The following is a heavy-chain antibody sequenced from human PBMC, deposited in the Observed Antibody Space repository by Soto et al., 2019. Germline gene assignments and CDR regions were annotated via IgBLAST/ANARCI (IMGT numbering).Heavy chain of an antibody. J-gene: IGHJ6*01. D-gene: IGHD4-17*01. CDR1: GGSISSGYYY. V-gene: IGHV4-30-4*08. Sequence: NLSLTWTVSGGSISSGYYYGCWIRQPPGKGLEWIGYIYYSGSTYYNPSLKSRVTISVDTPKNQFSLKLSSVTAADTAVYYCATVDVGVGWGGDCYYGMDVCGQGTTVTVS. CDR3: ATVDVGVGWGGDCYYGMDV. CDR2: IYYSGST.